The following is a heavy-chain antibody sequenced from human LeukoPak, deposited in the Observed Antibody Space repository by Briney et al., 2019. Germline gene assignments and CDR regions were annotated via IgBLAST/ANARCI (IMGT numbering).Heavy chain of an antibody. D-gene: IGHD3-22*01. CDR2: IYPGDSDT. CDR3: ARRLSYDSSGYYYENWFDP. J-gene: IGHJ5*02. Sequence: GESLKISCKVSGYIFTSDWIGWVRQVPGKGLEWMGIIYPGDSDTRYSPSFQGQVTISADKSISTAYLQWSSLKASDTAMYYCARRLSYDSSGYYYENWFDPWGQGTLVTVSS. CDR1: GYIFTSDW. V-gene: IGHV5-51*01.